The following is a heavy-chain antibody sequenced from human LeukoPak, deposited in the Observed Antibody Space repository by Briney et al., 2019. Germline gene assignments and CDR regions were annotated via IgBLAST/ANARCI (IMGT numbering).Heavy chain of an antibody. J-gene: IGHJ6*02. D-gene: IGHD5-12*01. CDR3: ARDGSGYDQSKNYYGMDV. CDR1: GGSISRSDHY. V-gene: IGHV4-61*08. CDR2: IYYSGST. Sequence: RPSETLSLTCSVSGGSISRSDHYWSWIRQPPGKGLEWIGYIYYSGSTNYNPSLKSRVTISVDTSKNQFSLKLSSVTAADTAVYYCARDGSGYDQSKNYYGMDVWGQGTTVTVSS.